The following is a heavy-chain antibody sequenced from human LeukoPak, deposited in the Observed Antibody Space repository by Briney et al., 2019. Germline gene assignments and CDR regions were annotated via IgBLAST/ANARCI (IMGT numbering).Heavy chain of an antibody. CDR1: GGSTSSYSYY. Sequence: SETLSLTCTVSGGSTSSYSYYWGWIRQPPGKGLEWIGSIYYSGSTYNNPSLKSRVTMSVDTSKNQFSLVLNSVTAADTAVYYCASSYPYVWGSYRTFDYWGQGTLVTVSS. CDR3: ASSYPYVWGSYRTFDY. D-gene: IGHD3-16*02. CDR2: IYYSGST. V-gene: IGHV4-39*01. J-gene: IGHJ4*02.